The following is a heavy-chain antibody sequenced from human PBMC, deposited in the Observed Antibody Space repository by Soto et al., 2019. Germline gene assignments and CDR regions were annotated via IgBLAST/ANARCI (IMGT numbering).Heavy chain of an antibody. V-gene: IGHV3-7*01. D-gene: IGHD2-2*02. Sequence: PGGSLRLSCAASGFTFSSYWMSWVRQAPGKGLEWVANIKQDGSEKYYVDSVKGRFTISRDNAKNSLYLQMNSLRAEDTAVYYCARGMIVVVPAAITFDYWGQGTLVTVSS. CDR1: GFTFSSYW. CDR3: ARGMIVVVPAAITFDY. J-gene: IGHJ4*02. CDR2: IKQDGSEK.